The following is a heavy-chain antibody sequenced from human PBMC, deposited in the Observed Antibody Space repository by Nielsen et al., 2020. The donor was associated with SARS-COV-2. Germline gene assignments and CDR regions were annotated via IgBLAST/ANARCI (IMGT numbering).Heavy chain of an antibody. CDR1: GYTFTSYG. J-gene: IGHJ3*02. CDR3: AKPPGAFDAFDI. CDR2: ISAYNGNT. D-gene: IGHD3-10*01. V-gene: IGHV1-18*04. Sequence: ASVKVSCKASGYTFTSYGISWVRQAPGQGLEWMGWISAYNGNTNYAQKLQGRVTMTTDTSTSTAYMELRSLRAEDTALYYCAKPPGAFDAFDIWGQGTMVTVSS.